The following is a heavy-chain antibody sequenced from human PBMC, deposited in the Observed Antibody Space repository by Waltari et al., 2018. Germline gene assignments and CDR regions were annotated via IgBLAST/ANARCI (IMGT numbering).Heavy chain of an antibody. CDR3: ASRDIVGDYSVPYYFAY. CDR2: SNHSGST. V-gene: IGHV4-34*01. D-gene: IGHD1-26*01. J-gene: IGHJ4*02. Sequence: QVQLQQWGAGLLKPSETLSLTCAVYGASFSTYVWSWIRQPPGKGLDGIGESNHSGSTNYNPALKSRITIFLDTSKNQFSLKLSSVNAADTAVYYCASRDIVGDYSVPYYFAYWGQGGLVTVSS. CDR1: GASFSTYV.